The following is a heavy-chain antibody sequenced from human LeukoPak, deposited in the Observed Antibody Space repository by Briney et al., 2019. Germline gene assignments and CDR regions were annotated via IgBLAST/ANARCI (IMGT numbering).Heavy chain of an antibody. Sequence: SETLSLTCTVSGGSISSYYWSWIRQPPGKGLEWIGYIYYSGSTNYNPSLKSRVTIPVDTSKNQFSLKLSSVTAADTAVYYCARFMWFGESLDAFDIWGQGTMVTVSS. J-gene: IGHJ3*02. CDR3: ARFMWFGESLDAFDI. CDR1: GGSISSYY. V-gene: IGHV4-59*01. CDR2: IYYSGST. D-gene: IGHD3-10*01.